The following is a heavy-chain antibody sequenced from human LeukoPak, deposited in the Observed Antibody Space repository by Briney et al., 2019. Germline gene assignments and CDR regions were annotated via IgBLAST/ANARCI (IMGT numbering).Heavy chain of an antibody. CDR1: GFTFSSYA. CDR3: AKPLLGGYSGYDYFDY. J-gene: IGHJ4*02. V-gene: IGHV3-23*01. D-gene: IGHD5-12*01. Sequence: QPGGSLRLSCAASGFTFSSYAMSWVRQAPGKGLEWVSAISGSGGSTYYADSVKGRFTISRDNSKNTLYLQMNSLRAEDTAVYYCAKPLLGGYSGYDYFDYWGQGTLVTVSS. CDR2: ISGSGGST.